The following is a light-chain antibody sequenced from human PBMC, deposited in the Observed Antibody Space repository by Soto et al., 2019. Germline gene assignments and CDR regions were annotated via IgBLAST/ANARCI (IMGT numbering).Light chain of an antibody. CDR1: QSVSSS. J-gene: IGKJ1*01. CDR3: QKYGSSPTT. V-gene: IGKV3-20*01. Sequence: VLTQSPATLSLYTGARATLSRRASQSVSSSLAWYQQKPGQAPRRLIFGASFRASGIPDRFSGSGSGTDFTLTISRLEPEDFAVYYCQKYGSSPTTCGQGTTVDI. CDR2: GAS.